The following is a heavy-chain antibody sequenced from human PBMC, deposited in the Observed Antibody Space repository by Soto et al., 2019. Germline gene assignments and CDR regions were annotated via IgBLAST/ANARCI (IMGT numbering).Heavy chain of an antibody. CDR1: GGSISVYY. CDR3: ARGVGSSPPRY. Sequence: SETLSLTCTISGGSISVYYWSWVRQPPGHELERIGYIYASGSPYYNPSLRSRVTISADTSKNQISLKLTSPTAADTAFYYCARGVGSSPPRYWGRGTLVTVSS. CDR2: IYASGSP. J-gene: IGHJ4*02. V-gene: IGHV4-59*01. D-gene: IGHD1-26*01.